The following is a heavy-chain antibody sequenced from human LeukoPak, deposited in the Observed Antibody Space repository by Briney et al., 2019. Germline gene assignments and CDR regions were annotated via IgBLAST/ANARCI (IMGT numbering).Heavy chain of an antibody. CDR3: ARDLNGDYAGECAFDI. D-gene: IGHD4-17*01. J-gene: IGHJ3*02. Sequence: SQTLSLTCTVSGGSISSGGYYWSWIRQPPGKGLGWIGYIYHSGSTYYNPSLKSRVTISVDRSKNQFSLKLSSVTAADTAVYYCARDLNGDYAGECAFDIWGQGTMVTVSS. CDR1: GGSISSGGYY. CDR2: IYHSGST. V-gene: IGHV4-30-2*01.